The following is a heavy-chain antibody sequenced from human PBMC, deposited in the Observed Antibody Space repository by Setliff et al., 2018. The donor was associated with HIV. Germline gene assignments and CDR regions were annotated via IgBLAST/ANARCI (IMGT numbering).Heavy chain of an antibody. J-gene: IGHJ4*02. CDR2: FYTSGST. V-gene: IGHV4-4*07. D-gene: IGHD3-22*01. CDR3: ARDRLTYYFDY. CDR1: GGSINTYY. Sequence: SETLSLTCTVSGGSINTYYWSWIRQPAGKGLEWIGRFYTSGSTNYNPSLKSRVTMSVDTSKNQFSLKLISVTAADTAVYYCARDRLTYYFDYWGQGILVTVSS.